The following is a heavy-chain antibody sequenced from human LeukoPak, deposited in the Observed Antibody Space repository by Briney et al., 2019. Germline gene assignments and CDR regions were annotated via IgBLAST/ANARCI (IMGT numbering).Heavy chain of an antibody. J-gene: IGHJ4*02. V-gene: IGHV4-34*01. CDR1: GGSFSGYY. CDR3: ARARGGGYYGSGSYSPFDY. Sequence: PSETLSLTCAVYGGSFSGYYWSWIRQPPGKGLEWIGEINHSGSTNYNPSLKSRVTISVDTSKNQFSLKLSSVTAADTAVYYCARARGGGYYGSGSYSPFDYWGQGTLVTVSS. CDR2: INHSGST. D-gene: IGHD3-10*01.